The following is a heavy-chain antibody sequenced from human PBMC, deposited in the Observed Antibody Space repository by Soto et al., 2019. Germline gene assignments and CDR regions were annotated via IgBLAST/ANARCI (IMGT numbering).Heavy chain of an antibody. V-gene: IGHV1-18*01. D-gene: IGHD3-3*01. Sequence: ASVKVSFKASGYTFTSYGISWLRQAPGQGLEWMGWISAYNGNTNYAQKLQGRVTMTTDTSTSTAYMELRSLRSDDTAVYYCARDTIFGVVIIRLGMDVWGQGTTVTVSS. J-gene: IGHJ6*02. CDR2: ISAYNGNT. CDR3: ARDTIFGVVIIRLGMDV. CDR1: GYTFTSYG.